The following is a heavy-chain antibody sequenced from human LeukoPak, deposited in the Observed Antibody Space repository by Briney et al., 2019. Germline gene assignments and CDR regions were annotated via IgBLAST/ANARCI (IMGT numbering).Heavy chain of an antibody. D-gene: IGHD6-19*01. CDR3: ARVSSGWYLYYYGMDV. Sequence: GGLRLSCAASGFTFSSYEMNWVRQAPGKGLEWVSYISSSGSTIYYADSVKGRFTISRDNAKNSLYLQMNSLRAEDTAVYYCARVSSGWYLYYYGMDVWGQGTTVTVSS. V-gene: IGHV3-48*03. CDR2: ISSSGSTI. J-gene: IGHJ6*02. CDR1: GFTFSSYE.